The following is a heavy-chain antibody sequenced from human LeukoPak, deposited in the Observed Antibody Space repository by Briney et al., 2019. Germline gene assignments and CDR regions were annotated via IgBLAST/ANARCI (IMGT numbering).Heavy chain of an antibody. J-gene: IGHJ4*02. CDR3: AKVRYCSGANCYPDDN. Sequence: PGGSLRLSCAASGFTFSDYSMHWVRQAPGKGLHWVAFIRYDGNNKYYADSVRGRFTISRDNSKNMLYLEMNSLSTEDTAVYYCAKVRYCSGANCYPDDNWGQGTLVTVSS. CDR2: IRYDGNNK. V-gene: IGHV3-30*02. CDR1: GFTFSDYS. D-gene: IGHD2-15*01.